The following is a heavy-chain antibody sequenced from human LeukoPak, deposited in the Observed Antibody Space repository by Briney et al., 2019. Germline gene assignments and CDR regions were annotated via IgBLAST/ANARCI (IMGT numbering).Heavy chain of an antibody. CDR2: MKPNSGNT. CDR3: ARGRGKAAYKGSDY. J-gene: IGHJ4*02. D-gene: IGHD6-25*01. Sequence: AAVPVSCLGSGYGFTSCVINWVRPAAAQGGEWVGWMKPNSGNTGYAQKFQGRVTITRNTSISTAYMELSSLRSEDTAVYYCARGRGKAAYKGSDYWGQGTLVTVSS. V-gene: IGHV1-8*03. CDR1: GYGFTSCV.